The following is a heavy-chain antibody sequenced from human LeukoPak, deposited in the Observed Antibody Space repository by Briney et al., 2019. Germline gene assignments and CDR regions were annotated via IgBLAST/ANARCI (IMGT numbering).Heavy chain of an antibody. J-gene: IGHJ5*02. CDR3: AREYGDCSGGSCQDNWFDP. CDR2: INPSAGST. Sequence: ASVKVSCKASGYTFTTYSMHWLRQAPGQGLEWMGIINPSAGSTSNAQKFQGRVTMTRDTSISTAYMELSRLRSDDTAVYYCAREYGDCSGGSCQDNWFDPWGQGTLVTASS. D-gene: IGHD2-15*01. CDR1: GYTFTTYS. V-gene: IGHV1-46*01.